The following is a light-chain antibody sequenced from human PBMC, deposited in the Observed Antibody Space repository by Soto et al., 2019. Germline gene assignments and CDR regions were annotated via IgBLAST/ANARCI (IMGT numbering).Light chain of an antibody. Sequence: QSVLTQPPSTSRTPGQRVTISCSGDSSNIAKNYVYWYQQVPGMAPKLLIYSDNQRPSGVPDRFSGSKSGTSASLAISGLPSEDEAYYYCAAWDDRLSGYGFGGGTKLTVL. CDR1: SSNIAKNY. CDR3: AAWDDRLSGYG. V-gene: IGLV1-47*02. J-gene: IGLJ1*01. CDR2: SDN.